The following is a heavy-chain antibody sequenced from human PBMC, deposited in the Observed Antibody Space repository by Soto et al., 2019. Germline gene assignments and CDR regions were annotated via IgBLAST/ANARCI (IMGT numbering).Heavy chain of an antibody. CDR2: ISYDGSNK. Sequence: GGSLRLSCAASGFTFSSYGMHWVRQAPGKGLEWVAVISYDGSNKYYADSVKGRFTISRDNSKNTLYLQMNSLRAEDTAVYYCAGTRIAVAGMYYYYYYGMDVWGQGTTVTVSS. CDR1: GFTFSSYG. D-gene: IGHD6-19*01. CDR3: AGTRIAVAGMYYYYYYGMDV. J-gene: IGHJ6*02. V-gene: IGHV3-30*19.